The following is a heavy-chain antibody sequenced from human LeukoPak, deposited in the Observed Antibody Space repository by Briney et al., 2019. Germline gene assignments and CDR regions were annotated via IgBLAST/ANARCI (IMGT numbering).Heavy chain of an antibody. D-gene: IGHD4-17*01. J-gene: IGHJ4*02. V-gene: IGHV3-53*01. CDR3: ARRAGEYSHPYDY. CDR2: IYSGGNT. CDR1: GFTVGSNS. Sequence: GGSLRLSCTVSGFTVGSNSMSWVRQAPGKGLEWVSSIYSGGNTHYSDSVKGRFTISRDNSKNTLYLQMNSLRAEDTAVYYCARRAGEYSHPYDYWGQGTLVTVSS.